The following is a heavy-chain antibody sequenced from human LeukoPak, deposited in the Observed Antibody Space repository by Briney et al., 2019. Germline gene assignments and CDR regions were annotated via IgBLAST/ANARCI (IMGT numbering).Heavy chain of an antibody. CDR3: AKGALGYYNLHKT. CDR1: GFTFSSYA. J-gene: IGHJ5*02. D-gene: IGHD3-9*01. CDR2: ISVGGGST. V-gene: IGHV3-23*01. Sequence: PGGSLRLSCAASGFTFSSYAMSWVRQAPGKGLEWVSSISVGGGSTYYADSVKGRFTISRDNSKNTLYLQMNNLRAEDTAVYYCAKGALGYYNLHKTWGQGTLVTVSS.